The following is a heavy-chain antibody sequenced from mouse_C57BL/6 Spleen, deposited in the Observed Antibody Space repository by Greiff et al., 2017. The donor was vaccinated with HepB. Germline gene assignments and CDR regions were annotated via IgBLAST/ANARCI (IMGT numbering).Heavy chain of an antibody. Sequence: EVQLVESGGGLVQPGGSLKLSCAASGFTFSDYYMYWVRQTPEKRLEWVAYISNGGGSTYYPDTVKGRFTISRDNAKNTLYLQMSRLKSEDTAMYYCARPNWGWYFDVWGTGTTVTVSS. CDR1: GFTFSDYY. J-gene: IGHJ1*03. V-gene: IGHV5-12*01. CDR2: ISNGGGST. CDR3: ARPNWGWYFDV. D-gene: IGHD4-1*01.